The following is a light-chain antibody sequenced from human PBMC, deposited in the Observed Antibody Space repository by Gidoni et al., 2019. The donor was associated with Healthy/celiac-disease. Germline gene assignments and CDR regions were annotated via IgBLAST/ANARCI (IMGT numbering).Light chain of an antibody. Sequence: SSELTQDPAVSVALGQTVRITCQGDSLRSYYASWYQQKTGQAPVLFIYGKNNRPSGIPDRFSGSSSGNTASLTITGAQAEDEADYYCNSRDSSGNHLVVGGGTKLTVL. CDR1: SLRSYY. J-gene: IGLJ2*01. CDR3: NSRDSSGNHLV. V-gene: IGLV3-19*01. CDR2: GKN.